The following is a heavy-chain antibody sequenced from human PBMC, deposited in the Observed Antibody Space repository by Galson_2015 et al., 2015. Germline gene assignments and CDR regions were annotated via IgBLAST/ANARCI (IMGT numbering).Heavy chain of an antibody. CDR2: ISYDGSNK. CDR3: ARGENYAVWRGYLLDF. CDR1: GFTFSSYG. J-gene: IGHJ6*04. V-gene: IGHV3-30*19. D-gene: IGHD3-3*01. Sequence: SLRLSCAASGFTFSSYGMHWVRQAPGKGLGWVSSISYDGSNKYYADSVKGRFTISRDNSKNTLYLQMKSLRAEDTAVYYCARGENYAVWRGYLLDFWGKGTTVTVSS.